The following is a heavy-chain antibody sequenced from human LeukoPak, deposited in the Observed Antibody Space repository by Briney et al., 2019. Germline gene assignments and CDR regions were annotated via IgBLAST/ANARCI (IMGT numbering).Heavy chain of an antibody. J-gene: IGHJ4*02. V-gene: IGHV3-30*18. CDR2: ISYDGSNK. CDR1: GFFFSSYG. Sequence: PGGSLRLSCAASGFFFSSYGMHWVRQAPGKGLEWVAVISYDGSNKYYADSVKGRFTISRDNSKNTLYLQMNSLRAEDTAVYYCAKRVDFDYWGQGTLVTVSS. CDR3: AKRVDFDY.